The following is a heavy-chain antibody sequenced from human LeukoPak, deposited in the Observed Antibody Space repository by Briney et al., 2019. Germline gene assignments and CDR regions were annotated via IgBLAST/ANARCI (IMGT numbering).Heavy chain of an antibody. CDR2: IYYSGST. D-gene: IGHD3-16*02. V-gene: IGHV4-30-4*01. CDR1: GVSISGGDYY. J-gene: IGHJ4*02. Sequence: SETLSLTCTVSGVSISGGDYYWSWIRQPPGKGLEWIGYIYYSGSTYYNPSLKSRVTISVDTSKNQFSLKLSSVTAADTAVYYCATHSHYDYVWGSYRYAPNFDYWGQGTLVTVSS. CDR3: ATHSHYDYVWGSYRYAPNFDY.